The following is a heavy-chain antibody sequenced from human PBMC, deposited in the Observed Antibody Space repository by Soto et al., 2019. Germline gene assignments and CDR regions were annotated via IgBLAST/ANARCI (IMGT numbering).Heavy chain of an antibody. Sequence: SETLSLTCTVSGGSISSYYWSWIRQPPGKGLEWIGHIYYSGSTNYNPSLKSRVTISVDTSKNQFSLKLSSVTAADTAVYYCARVPLDVGNYYYYYMDVWGKGTTVTVSS. CDR3: ARVPLDVGNYYYYYMDV. CDR2: IYYSGST. CDR1: GGSISSYY. V-gene: IGHV4-59*01. J-gene: IGHJ6*03. D-gene: IGHD1-26*01.